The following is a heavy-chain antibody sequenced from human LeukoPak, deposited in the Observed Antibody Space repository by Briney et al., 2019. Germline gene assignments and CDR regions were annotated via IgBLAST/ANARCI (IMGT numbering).Heavy chain of an antibody. CDR3: AKAPFTTNWFWDY. CDR1: GFTFSSYA. CDR2: FSGSGGST. Sequence: GGSLRLSCVASGFTFSSYAMSWVRQAPGKGLEWVSTFSGSGGSTYYADSVKGRFTISRGNSKNTLSLQMNSLRAEDTAVYYCAKAPFTTNWFWDYWGQGTLVTVSS. D-gene: IGHD1-1*01. V-gene: IGHV3-23*01. J-gene: IGHJ4*02.